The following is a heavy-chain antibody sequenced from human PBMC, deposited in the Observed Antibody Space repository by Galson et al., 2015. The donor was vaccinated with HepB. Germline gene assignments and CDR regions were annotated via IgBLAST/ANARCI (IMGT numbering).Heavy chain of an antibody. CDR3: ARNLVTVTGIRWGHRFYFYGMDV. CDR2: INWNGGST. V-gene: IGHV3-20*04. D-gene: IGHD6-19*01. CDR1: GFTFEDYG. J-gene: IGHJ6*02. Sequence: SLRLSCAASGFTFEDYGMNWVRQIPGKGLEWVAGINWNGGSTGYADSVKGRFIISRDNAKNSLYVQMNSLRDEDTAIYYCARNLVTVTGIRWGHRFYFYGMDVWGHGTTVTVSS.